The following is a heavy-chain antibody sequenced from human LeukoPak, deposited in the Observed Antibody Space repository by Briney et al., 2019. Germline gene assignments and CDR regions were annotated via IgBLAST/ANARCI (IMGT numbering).Heavy chain of an antibody. CDR1: GGSISSYY. CDR2: IYYSGST. CDR3: VRPPHY. V-gene: IGHV4-59*08. J-gene: IGHJ4*02. Sequence: KPSETLSLTCTVSGGSISSYYWSWIRQPPGKGLEWIGYIYYSGSTNYNPSLKSRVTISVDTSKNQFSLKLSSATAADTAVYYCVRPPHYWGQGTLVTVSS.